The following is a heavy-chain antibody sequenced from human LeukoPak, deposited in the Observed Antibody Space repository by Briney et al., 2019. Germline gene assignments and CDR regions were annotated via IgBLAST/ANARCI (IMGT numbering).Heavy chain of an antibody. CDR3: AKDQGGYSAYGHLDY. Sequence: GGSLRLSCAASGFTFSSYAMSWVRQAPGKGLEWVSGIGASGVSTFYGDSVKGRFTMSRDNSKNTLYLRMDSLRAEDTAVYYCAKDQGGYSAYGHLDYWGQGTLVTVSS. D-gene: IGHD5-12*01. CDR1: GFTFSSYA. CDR2: IGASGVST. J-gene: IGHJ4*02. V-gene: IGHV3-23*01.